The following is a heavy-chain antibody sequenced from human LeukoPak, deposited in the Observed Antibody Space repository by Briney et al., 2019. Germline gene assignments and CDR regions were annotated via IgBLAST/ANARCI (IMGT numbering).Heavy chain of an antibody. CDR3: AKDSDSSGWQTFYYFDY. CDR1: GFTFSSYW. Sequence: GGSLRLSCAASGFTFSSYWMNWVRQAPGKGLVWVSRIASDGSSTTYADSVKGRFSISRDNAKNTLYLQMNSLRAEDTALYYCAKDSDSSGWQTFYYFDYWGQGTLATVSS. D-gene: IGHD6-19*01. V-gene: IGHV3-74*01. CDR2: IASDGSST. J-gene: IGHJ4*02.